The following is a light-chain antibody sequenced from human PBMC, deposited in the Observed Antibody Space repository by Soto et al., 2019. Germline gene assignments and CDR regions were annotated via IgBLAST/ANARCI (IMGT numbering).Light chain of an antibody. Sequence: EIVMTQSPATLSVSPGERATLSASASQSVSSDLAWYQQKPGQAPRLLIYGASTRAIGIPARFSGSGSGTEFTLTISRLEPEDFALYYCQQHDILPITFGQGTRLEIK. CDR3: QQHDILPIT. J-gene: IGKJ5*01. V-gene: IGKV3-15*01. CDR1: QSVSSD. CDR2: GAS.